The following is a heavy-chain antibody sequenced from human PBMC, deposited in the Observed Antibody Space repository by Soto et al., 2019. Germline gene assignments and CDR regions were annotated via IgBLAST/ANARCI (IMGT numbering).Heavy chain of an antibody. CDR1: GGTFSSYA. J-gene: IGHJ6*01. D-gene: IGHD3-9*01. CDR2: IIPIFGTA. Sequence: SVKVSCKASGGTFSSYAISWVRQAPGQGLEWMGGIIPIFGTANYAQKFQGRVAITADESTSTAYMELSSLRSEDTAVYYCATRVWLRPGYYYYGMDVWGQGTTVTVSS. CDR3: ATRVWLRPGYYYYGMDV. V-gene: IGHV1-69*13.